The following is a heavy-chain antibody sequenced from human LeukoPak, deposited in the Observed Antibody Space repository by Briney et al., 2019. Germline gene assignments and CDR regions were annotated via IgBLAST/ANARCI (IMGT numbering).Heavy chain of an antibody. CDR2: IYTSGST. D-gene: IGHD4-17*01. CDR1: GGSISSGSYY. V-gene: IGHV4-61*02. Sequence: PSETLSLTCTVSGGSISSGSYYWSWIRQPAGKGLEWIGRIYTSGSTNYNPSLKSRVTISVDTSKNQFSLKLSSVTAADTAVYYCAREEYGDSQTYGGQGTLVTVSS. CDR3: AREEYGDSQTY. J-gene: IGHJ4*02.